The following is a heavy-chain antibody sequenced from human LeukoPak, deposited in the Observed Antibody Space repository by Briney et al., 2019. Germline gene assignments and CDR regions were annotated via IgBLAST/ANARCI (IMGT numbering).Heavy chain of an antibody. CDR1: GGSISSSSYY. CDR2: IYYSGST. D-gene: IGHD1-26*01. CDR3: ARVHVRIGTLWYFDL. J-gene: IGHJ2*01. V-gene: IGHV4-39*07. Sequence: SETLSLTCTVSGGSISSSSYYWGWIRQPPGKGLEWIGSIYYSGSTNYNPSLKSRVTISVDTSKNQFSLKLSPVTAADTAVYYCARVHVRIGTLWYFDLWGRGTLVTVSS.